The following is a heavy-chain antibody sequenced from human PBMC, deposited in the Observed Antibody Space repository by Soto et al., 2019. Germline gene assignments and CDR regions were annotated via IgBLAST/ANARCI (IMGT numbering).Heavy chain of an antibody. CDR2: ISYDGSNK. Sequence: GGSLRLSCAASGFTFSSYGMHWVRQAPGKGLEWVAVISYDGSNKYYADSVKGRFTISRDNSKNTLYLQMNSLRAEDTAVYYCAKDLGLWFGELGNFDYWGQGTLVTVSS. V-gene: IGHV3-30*18. D-gene: IGHD3-10*01. J-gene: IGHJ4*02. CDR3: AKDLGLWFGELGNFDY. CDR1: GFTFSSYG.